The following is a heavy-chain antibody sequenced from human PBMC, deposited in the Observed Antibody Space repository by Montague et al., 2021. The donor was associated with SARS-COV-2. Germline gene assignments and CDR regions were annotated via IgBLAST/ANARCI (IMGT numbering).Heavy chain of an antibody. D-gene: IGHD1-26*01. Sequence: TLSLTCSVSGGSISSGGYYWSWVRHHPGKGLEWIGYIYYTGRTYYNPSLKSRVSMSVDTSSNQFSLSLSSLTAADTAVFYCAGVKVGAITLIYFDYWGQGTLVTVSS. CDR2: IYYTGRT. CDR1: GGSISSGGYY. CDR3: AGVKVGAITLIYFDY. V-gene: IGHV4-31*03. J-gene: IGHJ4*02.